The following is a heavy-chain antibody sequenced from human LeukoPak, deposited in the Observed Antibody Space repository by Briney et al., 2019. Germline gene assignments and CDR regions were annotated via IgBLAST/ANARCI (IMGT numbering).Heavy chain of an antibody. CDR2: IYYSGST. Sequence: SETLSLTCTVSGGSISSGGYYWSWTRQHPGKGLEWIGYIYYSGSTYYNPSLKSRVTISVDTSKNQFSLKLSSVTAADTAVYYCAREARDDFWSGYYTGYYGMDVWGRGTTVTVSS. CDR3: AREARDDFWSGYYTGYYGMDV. D-gene: IGHD3-3*01. CDR1: GGSISSGGYY. V-gene: IGHV4-31*03. J-gene: IGHJ6*02.